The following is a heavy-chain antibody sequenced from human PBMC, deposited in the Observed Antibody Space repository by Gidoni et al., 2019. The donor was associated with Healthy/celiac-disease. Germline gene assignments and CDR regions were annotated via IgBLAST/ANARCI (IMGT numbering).Heavy chain of an antibody. CDR2: ISSSGSTI. D-gene: IGHD3-22*01. V-gene: IGHV3-48*03. CDR3: ASFDYDSSGAFDY. J-gene: IGHJ4*02. CDR1: GFTFSSYE. Sequence: EVQLVESGGGLVQPGGSLRLSCAASGFTFSSYEMNWVRQAPGKGLEWVSYISSSGSTIYYADSVKGRFTISRDNAKNSLYLQMNSLRAEDTAVYYCASFDYDSSGAFDYWGQGTLVTVSS.